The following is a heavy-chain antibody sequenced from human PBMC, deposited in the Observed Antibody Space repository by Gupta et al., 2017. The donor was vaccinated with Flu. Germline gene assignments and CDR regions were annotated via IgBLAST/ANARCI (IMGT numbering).Heavy chain of an antibody. D-gene: IGHD6-13*01. V-gene: IGHV3-53*04. J-gene: IGHJ6*02. Sequence: EVQLVETGGGLVQPGGSLRLSCAASGFTVSSNYMSWVRQAQGKGLGWVSVIYSGGSTYYADSVKGRFTISRHNSKNTLYLQMNSLGAEDTAVYYCARDGYLLYGMDVWGQGTTVTVSS. CDR2: IYSGGST. CDR3: ARDGYLLYGMDV. CDR1: GFTVSSNY.